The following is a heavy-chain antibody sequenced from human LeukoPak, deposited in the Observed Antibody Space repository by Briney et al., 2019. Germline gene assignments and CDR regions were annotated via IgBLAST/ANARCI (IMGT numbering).Heavy chain of an antibody. J-gene: IGHJ6*03. V-gene: IGHV1-69*05. CDR2: IIPIFGTA. Sequence: SVKVSCKASGGTFSSYAISWVRQAPGQGLEWMGGIIPIFGTANYAQKFQGRVTITTDESTSTAYMELSSLRSEDTAVYYCAGPLVGATTPNYYYMDVWGKGTTVTVSS. D-gene: IGHD1-26*01. CDR1: GGTFSSYA. CDR3: AGPLVGATTPNYYYMDV.